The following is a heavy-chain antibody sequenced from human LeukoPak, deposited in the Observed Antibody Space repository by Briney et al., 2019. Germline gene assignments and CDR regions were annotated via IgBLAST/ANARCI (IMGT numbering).Heavy chain of an antibody. V-gene: IGHV3-20*04. D-gene: IGHD2-15*01. CDR2: INWNGGST. Sequence: GGALRLSCAASGFTFDEYVMSWVRQAPGKGLEWVSGINWNGGSTGYVDSVKGRFTISRDTAKNSLYLQMNSLRAADTALYYCARDPYCSGGSCYYWMDYWGQGTLVTVSS. CDR3: ARDPYCSGGSCYYWMDY. CDR1: GFTFDEYV. J-gene: IGHJ4*02.